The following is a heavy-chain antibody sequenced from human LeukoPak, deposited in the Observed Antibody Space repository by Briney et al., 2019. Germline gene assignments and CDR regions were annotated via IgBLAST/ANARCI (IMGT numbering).Heavy chain of an antibody. V-gene: IGHV5-10-1*01. D-gene: IGHD3-3*01. Sequence: GESLQISCKGSGYRFTSYWISWVRQLPGKGLEWMGRIDPSDSYTNYSPSFQGHVTISADKSISTAYLQWSSLKASDTAMYYCASSSTYYDFWSGKYWGQGTLVTVSS. CDR3: ASSSTYYDFWSGKY. CDR2: IDPSDSYT. CDR1: GYRFTSYW. J-gene: IGHJ4*02.